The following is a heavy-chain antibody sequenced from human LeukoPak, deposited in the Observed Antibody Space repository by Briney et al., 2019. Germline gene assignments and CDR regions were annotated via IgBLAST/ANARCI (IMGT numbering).Heavy chain of an antibody. Sequence: TGGSLRLSCAASGFTFDDYAMHWVRQAPGKGLEWVSGISWNSGSIGYADSVKGRFTISRDNAKNSLYLQMNSLRAEDTALYYCAKDIAAAGTQGYDAFDIWGQGTMVTVSS. J-gene: IGHJ3*02. D-gene: IGHD6-13*01. V-gene: IGHV3-9*01. CDR3: AKDIAAAGTQGYDAFDI. CDR2: ISWNSGSI. CDR1: GFTFDDYA.